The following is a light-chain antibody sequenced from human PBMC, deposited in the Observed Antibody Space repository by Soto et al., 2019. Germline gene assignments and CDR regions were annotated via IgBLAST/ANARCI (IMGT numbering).Light chain of an antibody. V-gene: IGKV3-11*01. J-gene: IGKJ5*01. CDR3: QQRDNWPIT. Sequence: EIVLTQSPDTLSLSPGEGATLSCRASQSISSYLTWYQQKPGQAPRLLIFDASKRATGIPVRFSGSGSGTDFTLTISSLEPEDFAVYYCQQRDNWPITFGQGTRLEIK. CDR2: DAS. CDR1: QSISSY.